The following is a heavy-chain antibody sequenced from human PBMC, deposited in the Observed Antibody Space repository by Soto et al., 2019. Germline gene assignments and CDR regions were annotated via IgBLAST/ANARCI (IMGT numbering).Heavy chain of an antibody. CDR2: ISATGGGT. Sequence: EMQLLESGGGLVQPGGSLRLSCSASGFTFSTYAMSWVRQAPGKGLEWVSAISATGGGTYYADSVKGRFTISRDNSKNTLYLQVNSLRAEDTALYYCAKDHWGSYSGQGTLVTVSS. V-gene: IGHV3-23*01. CDR3: AKDHWGSY. D-gene: IGHD3-16*01. J-gene: IGHJ4*02. CDR1: GFTFSTYA.